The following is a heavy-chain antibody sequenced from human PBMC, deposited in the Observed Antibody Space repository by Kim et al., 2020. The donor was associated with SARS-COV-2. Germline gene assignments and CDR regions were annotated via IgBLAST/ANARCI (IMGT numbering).Heavy chain of an antibody. V-gene: IGHV3-21*01. CDR2: ISSSSSYI. Sequence: GGSLRLSCAASGFTFSSYSMNWVRQAPGKGLEWVSSISSSSSYIYYADSVKGRFTISRDNAKNSLYLQMNSLRAEDTAVYYCARVKKAAAGLNDLWGRGTLVTVSS. D-gene: IGHD6-13*01. CDR1: GFTFSSYS. J-gene: IGHJ2*01. CDR3: ARVKKAAAGLNDL.